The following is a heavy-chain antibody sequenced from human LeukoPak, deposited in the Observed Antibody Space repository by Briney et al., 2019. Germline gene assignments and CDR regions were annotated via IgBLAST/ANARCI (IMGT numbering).Heavy chain of an antibody. CDR1: GFTFNTYS. Sequence: GGSLRLSCVASGFTFNTYSMNWFRQAPGKGLEWISYISSSSGTIYYTDSVKGRFTISRDNAKNSLYLQMNSLRAEDTAVYYCARGRDLFDSWGQGTLVIVSS. V-gene: IGHV3-48*04. CDR2: ISSSSGTI. CDR3: ARGRDLFDS. J-gene: IGHJ4*02.